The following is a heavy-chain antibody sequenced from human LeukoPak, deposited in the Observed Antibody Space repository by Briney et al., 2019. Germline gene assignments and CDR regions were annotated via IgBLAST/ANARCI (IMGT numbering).Heavy chain of an antibody. CDR1: GGSITSYY. D-gene: IGHD6-6*01. CDR2: IYYSGST. J-gene: IGHJ4*02. CDR3: ARGSSFSIAAPKLDY. Sequence: PSGTLSLTCTVSGGSITSYYWTWIRQPPGKGLEWIGYIYYSGSTNYNPSLKSRVTISVDTSKNQVSLRLSSVTAADTAVYYCARGSSFSIAAPKLDYWGQGTLVTVSS. V-gene: IGHV4-59*01.